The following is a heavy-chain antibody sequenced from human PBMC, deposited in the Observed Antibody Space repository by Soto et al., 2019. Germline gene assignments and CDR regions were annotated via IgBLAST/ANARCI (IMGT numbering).Heavy chain of an antibody. CDR1: GYSISSGSY. V-gene: IGHV4-38-2*02. D-gene: IGHD6-19*01. Sequence: SETLSLTCTVSGYSISSGSYWGWIRQPPGKGPEWIASIYHGGTTFYNPSLKSRVTISVDTSNNQFSLKLRSVTAADTAVYYCAKVHVMVVAGSTFDYWGHGTLVTV. CDR2: IYHGGTT. CDR3: AKVHVMVVAGSTFDY. J-gene: IGHJ4*01.